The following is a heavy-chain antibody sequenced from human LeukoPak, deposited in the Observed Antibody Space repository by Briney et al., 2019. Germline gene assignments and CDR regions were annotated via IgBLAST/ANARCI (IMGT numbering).Heavy chain of an antibody. J-gene: IGHJ4*02. CDR1: GGSISSGGYY. D-gene: IGHD3-22*01. Sequence: SETLSLTCTVSGGSISSGGYYWSWIRQHPGKGLEWIGYIYYSGSTYYNPSLKSRVTISVDTSKNQFSLKLSSVTAADTAVYYCARGGGGEYYYDSSGLKFDYWGQGTLVTVSS. CDR2: IYYSGST. CDR3: ARGGGGEYYYDSSGLKFDY. V-gene: IGHV4-31*03.